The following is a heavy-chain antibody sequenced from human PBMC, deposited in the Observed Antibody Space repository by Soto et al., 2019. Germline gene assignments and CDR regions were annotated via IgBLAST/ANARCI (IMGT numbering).Heavy chain of an antibody. CDR1: GGSLSSGDYY. J-gene: IGHJ4*02. D-gene: IGHD6-6*01. CDR3: ARDVLYSTSRIDS. CDR2: IYYSGST. V-gene: IGHV4-30-4*01. Sequence: SETLSLTCTVSGGSLSSGDYYWSWIRQPPGKGLEWIGYIYYSGSTHYTPSLRSRVTISVDTSKNQFSLKLSSVTAADTAVYYCARDVLYSTSRIDSWGQGTLVT.